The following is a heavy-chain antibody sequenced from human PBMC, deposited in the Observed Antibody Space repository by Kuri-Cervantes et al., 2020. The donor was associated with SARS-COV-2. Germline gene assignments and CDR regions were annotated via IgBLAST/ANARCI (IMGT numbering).Heavy chain of an antibody. Sequence: GESLKISCAASGFTFSSYAMHWVRQAPGKGLEWVAVISYDGSNKYYADSVKGRFTISRDNSKNTLYLQMNSLRAEDTAVYYCARERRDLYDFWSGRLFDPWGQGTLVTVS. V-gene: IGHV3-30-3*01. CDR3: ARERRDLYDFWSGRLFDP. J-gene: IGHJ5*02. CDR2: ISYDGSNK. D-gene: IGHD3-3*01. CDR1: GFTFSSYA.